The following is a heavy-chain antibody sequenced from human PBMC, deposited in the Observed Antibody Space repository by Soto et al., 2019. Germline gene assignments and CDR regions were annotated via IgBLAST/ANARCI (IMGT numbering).Heavy chain of an antibody. J-gene: IGHJ5*02. CDR2: IYSGGST. CDR1: GFTVSSNY. D-gene: IGHD1-26*01. CDR3: ARDLGPYSGSFGWFDP. Sequence: EVQLVESGGGLVQPGGSLRLSCAASGFTVSSNYMSWVRQAPGKGLEWVSVIYSGGSTYYADSVKGRFTISRHNSKNTLYLQMNSLRAEDTAVYYCARDLGPYSGSFGWFDPWGQGTLVTVSS. V-gene: IGHV3-53*04.